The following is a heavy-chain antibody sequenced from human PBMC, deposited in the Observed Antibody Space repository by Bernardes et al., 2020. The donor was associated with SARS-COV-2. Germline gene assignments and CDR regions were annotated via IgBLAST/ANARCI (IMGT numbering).Heavy chain of an antibody. CDR2: ISGSGGNT. V-gene: IGHV3-23*01. Sequence: GGSLRLSCAASGFTFSRYAMSWVRQAPGKGLEWVSAISGSGGNTYYADSVKGRFTISRDNSKNTLYLQMNSLRAEDTAVYYCAKDYWFDFWSGYQHFDYWGQGTLVTVSS. J-gene: IGHJ4*02. D-gene: IGHD3-3*01. CDR1: GFTFSRYA. CDR3: AKDYWFDFWSGYQHFDY.